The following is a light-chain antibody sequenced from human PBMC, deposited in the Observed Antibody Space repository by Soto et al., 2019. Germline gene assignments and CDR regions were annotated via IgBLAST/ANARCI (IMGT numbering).Light chain of an antibody. CDR3: QQTFSTPYT. CDR2: ATS. J-gene: IGKJ2*01. Sequence: DIQMSQFPSSLSASVGDRVTITCRARQNIGTYLNWYQQRPGKAPELLIFATSNLQGGVPSRFSGGGSGTDFTLIISGLQPEDFASYYGQQTFSTPYTFGQGTKLDI. CDR1: QNIGTY. V-gene: IGKV1-39*01.